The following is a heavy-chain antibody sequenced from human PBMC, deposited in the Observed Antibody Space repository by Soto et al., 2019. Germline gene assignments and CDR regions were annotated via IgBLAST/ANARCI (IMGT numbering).Heavy chain of an antibody. CDR2: ISWNSVSI. CDR3: ASTATSGGYYYGMDV. CDR1: GFTFDDYS. D-gene: IGHD3-10*01. Sequence: GGSLRLSCAASGFTFDDYSMHWVRQAPWKGLEWVSGISWNSVSIGYADSVKGRFTISRDNAKNSLYLQMNSLRAEDTALYYCASTATSGGYYYGMDVLGQRTTVTVCS. J-gene: IGHJ6*02. V-gene: IGHV3-9*01.